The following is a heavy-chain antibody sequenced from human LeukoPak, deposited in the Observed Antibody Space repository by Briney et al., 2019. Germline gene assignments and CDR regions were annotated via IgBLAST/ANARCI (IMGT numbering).Heavy chain of an antibody. CDR2: IDPNSGAT. CDR1: GYTFTDYY. V-gene: IGHV1-2*02. J-gene: IGHJ5*02. CDR3: ARIQPLVVPAATHPRDNP. Sequence: ASVKVSCKASGYTFTDYYIHWVRQAPGQGLEWMAWIDPNSGATNYAQKFQGRVTMTRDTSISTAYMELSRLRSDDTAVYYCARIQPLVVPAATHPRDNPWGQGTLVTVSS. D-gene: IGHD2-2*01.